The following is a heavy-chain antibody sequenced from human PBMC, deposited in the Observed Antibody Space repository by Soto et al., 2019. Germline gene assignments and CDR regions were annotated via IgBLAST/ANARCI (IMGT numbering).Heavy chain of an antibody. J-gene: IGHJ4*02. Sequence: GSLRLSCAASGFTFSTYDMSWVRQAPWKGLEWVLTIAASGRNSDYADSVKGRFTISRDNSKNTLYLQMNSLIADDTAVYYCAYRTGFDYWGQGALVTVSS. CDR3: AYRTGFDY. V-gene: IGHV3-23*01. CDR1: GFTFSTYD. CDR2: IAASGRNS.